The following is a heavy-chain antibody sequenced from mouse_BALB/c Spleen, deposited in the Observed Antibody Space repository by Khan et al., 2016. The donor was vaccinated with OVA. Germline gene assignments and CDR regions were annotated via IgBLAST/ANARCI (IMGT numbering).Heavy chain of an antibody. CDR1: GYTFTSYT. CDR2: INPSNDYT. D-gene: IGHD2-14*01. V-gene: IGHV1-4*01. J-gene: IGHJ3*01. Sequence: QVQLKQSRAELARPGASVKMSCKASGYTFTSYTIHWVRQRPGQAPEWIGHINPSNDYTNYNQNFKDKATLIVDKSSTTAYMQLSSLTSEDSAVNYCVREGAYHRSDGRFAYWGQGTLVTVSA. CDR3: VREGAYHRSDGRFAY.